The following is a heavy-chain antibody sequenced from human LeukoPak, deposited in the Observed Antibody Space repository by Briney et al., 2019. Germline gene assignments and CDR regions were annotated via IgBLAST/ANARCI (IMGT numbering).Heavy chain of an antibody. J-gene: IGHJ4*02. Sequence: GGSLSLSCAASGFTFSNAWMSWVSQAPGKGLEWVGRIKSKTDGGTTDYAAPVKGRFTVSRDDSKNTLYLQMNSLKTEDTAVYYCTTIAPYYDFWSGADYWGQGTLATVSS. D-gene: IGHD3-3*01. V-gene: IGHV3-15*01. CDR1: GFTFSNAW. CDR3: TTIAPYYDFWSGADY. CDR2: IKSKTDGGTT.